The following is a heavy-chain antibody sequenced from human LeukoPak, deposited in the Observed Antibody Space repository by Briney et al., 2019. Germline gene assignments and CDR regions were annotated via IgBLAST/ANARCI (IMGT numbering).Heavy chain of an antibody. D-gene: IGHD2-15*01. J-gene: IGHJ6*02. V-gene: IGHV1-69*13. CDR3: ASRYCSGRCHSSYYYYYSMDV. Sequence: ASVKVSCKASGGTFNSYVITWVRQAPGQGLEWMGGIILIFGTANYAQSFQGRVAITADESTSTVYMELSSLTSEDTAVYYCASRYCSGRCHSSYYYYYSMDVWGQGTTVTVSS. CDR2: IILIFGTA. CDR1: GGTFNSYV.